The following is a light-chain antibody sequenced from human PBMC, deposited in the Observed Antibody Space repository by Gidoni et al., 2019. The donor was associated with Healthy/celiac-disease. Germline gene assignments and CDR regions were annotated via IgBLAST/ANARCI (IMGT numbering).Light chain of an antibody. CDR2: AAS. V-gene: IGKV1-39*01. J-gene: IGKJ2*01. Sequence: DIQMTQSPSSLSASVGDRVTITCRASQSISSYLNWYQQKPGKAPKLLIYAASSVQSGVPSSFSGSGSGTDFTLTSSRLQPEDFATYYCQQSYSTPYTFGQGTKLEIK. CDR3: QQSYSTPYT. CDR1: QSISSY.